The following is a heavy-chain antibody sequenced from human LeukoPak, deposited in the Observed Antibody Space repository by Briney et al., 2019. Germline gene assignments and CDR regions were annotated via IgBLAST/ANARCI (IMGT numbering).Heavy chain of an antibody. CDR3: AKFNIVVVPAAAFEY. J-gene: IGHJ4*02. V-gene: IGHV3-23*01. CDR2: ISSSGSTT. CDR1: GFTFSSYA. Sequence: GGSLRLSCAVSGFTFSSYAMSWVRQAPGKGLEWVSGISSSGSTTYYADSVKGRFTISRDNSKNTLYLQMNSLRAEDTATYYCAKFNIVVVPAAAFEYWGQGTLVTVSS. D-gene: IGHD2-2*01.